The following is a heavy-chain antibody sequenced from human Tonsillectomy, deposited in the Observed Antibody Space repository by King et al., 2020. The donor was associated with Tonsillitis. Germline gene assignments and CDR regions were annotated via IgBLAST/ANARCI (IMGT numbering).Heavy chain of an antibody. Sequence: VQLVESGGGVVQPGGSLRLSCAASGFTFSNYGMHWVRQAPAKGLEWVAFTRSDGSNNYYANSVRGRFTISRDNSKNTLYLQMNSLRAEDTAVYYCAKDLDINNYYPLPQPDYWGQGTLVTVSS. J-gene: IGHJ4*02. D-gene: IGHD2-2*03. CDR2: TRSDGSNN. CDR3: AKDLDINNYYPLPQPDY. CDR1: GFTFSNYG. V-gene: IGHV3-30*02.